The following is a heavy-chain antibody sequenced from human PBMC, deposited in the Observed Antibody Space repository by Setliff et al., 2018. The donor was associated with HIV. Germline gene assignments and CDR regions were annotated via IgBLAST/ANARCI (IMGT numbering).Heavy chain of an antibody. V-gene: IGHV3-7*01. CDR2: IKKDGSEE. CDR1: GFTFSMYW. Sequence: PGGSLRLSCAASGFTFSMYWMSWVRQAPGKGPEWVATIKKDGSEEYYADSVKGRFSISRDNARNSLYLQMNSLRAEDTAVYYCARVDWAFVSDVWGQGTTVTVSS. J-gene: IGHJ3*01. CDR3: ARVDWAFVSDV. D-gene: IGHD3-9*01.